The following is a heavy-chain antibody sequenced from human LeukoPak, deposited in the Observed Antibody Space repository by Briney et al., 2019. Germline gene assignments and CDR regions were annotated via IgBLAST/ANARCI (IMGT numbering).Heavy chain of an antibody. V-gene: IGHV3-23*01. CDR2: ISGSGGST. J-gene: IGHJ4*02. CDR1: GFTFNSYA. Sequence: GGSLRLSCAASGFTFNSYAMSWVRQAPGKGLEWVSAISGSGGSTYYTDSVKGRFTISRDNSKNTLYLQMNSLRAEDTAVYYCAKNIALGYCSGGSCYLDYWGQGTLVTVSS. D-gene: IGHD2-15*01. CDR3: AKNIALGYCSGGSCYLDY.